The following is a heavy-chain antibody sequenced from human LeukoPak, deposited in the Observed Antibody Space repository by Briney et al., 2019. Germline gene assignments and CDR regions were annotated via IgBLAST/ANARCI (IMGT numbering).Heavy chain of an antibody. D-gene: IGHD1-7*01. CDR3: ARGLTSITGTTEDYYYYGMDV. CDR1: GYTFTSCD. V-gene: IGHV1-8*01. J-gene: IGHJ6*02. CDR2: VNPNSGNT. Sequence: ASVKVSCKASGYTFTSCDINWVRQPTGQGLGWMGWVNPNSGNTSYAQKFQGRVTMTRNTSISTAYMELSSLRSEDTAVYYCARGLTSITGTTEDYYYYGMDVWGQGTTVTVSS.